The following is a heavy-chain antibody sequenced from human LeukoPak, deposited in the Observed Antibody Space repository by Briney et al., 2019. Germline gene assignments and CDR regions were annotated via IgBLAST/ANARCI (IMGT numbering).Heavy chain of an antibody. J-gene: IGHJ6*02. Sequence: ASVKVSCKASGYTFSSYYMHWVRQAPGQGLEWMGMITPSGGSTNYAQKFQGRVTVTRNTSTSTVYMELSSLRSEDTAVYYCARGDDIAGTSTAEYFYYYFGMDVWGQGTTVTVSS. D-gene: IGHD1-26*01. CDR2: ITPSGGST. CDR1: GYTFSSYY. V-gene: IGHV1-46*01. CDR3: ARGDDIAGTSTAEYFYYYFGMDV.